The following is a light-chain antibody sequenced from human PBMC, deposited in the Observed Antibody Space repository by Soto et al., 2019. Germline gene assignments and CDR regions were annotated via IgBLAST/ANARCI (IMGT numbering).Light chain of an antibody. CDR3: QRTYNALYT. V-gene: IGKV1-27*01. Sequence: DIRLTQSSSSLSASVGDRVTIACRVSQGISSYLKWYRQKPGKLPHLLIYSASTLHSGVPSRFSGSGSGTGFTLTISCLQPEDVATYYGQRTYNALYTFGQGTKLEI. CDR2: SAS. CDR1: QGISSY. J-gene: IGKJ2*01.